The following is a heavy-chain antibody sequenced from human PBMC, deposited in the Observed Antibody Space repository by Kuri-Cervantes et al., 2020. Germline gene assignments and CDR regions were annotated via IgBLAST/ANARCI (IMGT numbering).Heavy chain of an antibody. Sequence: GESLKISCAASGFTFSSYSMNWVRQAPGKGLEWVSSISSSSSYIYYADSVKGRFTISRDNAKNSLYLQMNSLRAEDTAVYYCAKERLVGGSYYYYFDYWGQGTLVTVSS. CDR3: AKERLVGGSYYYYFDY. V-gene: IGHV3-21*01. J-gene: IGHJ4*02. D-gene: IGHD1-26*01. CDR1: GFTFSSYS. CDR2: ISSSSSYI.